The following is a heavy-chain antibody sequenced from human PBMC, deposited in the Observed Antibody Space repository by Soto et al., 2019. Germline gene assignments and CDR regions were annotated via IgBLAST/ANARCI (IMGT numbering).Heavy chain of an antibody. D-gene: IGHD3-22*01. Sequence: PSETLSLTCTVSGGSITSYFWSWIRQPPGKGLEWIGYIYHSGSTNYNPSLKSRVTISVDTPKKQFSLKLSSVTAADTAIYYCARLNYYDSTGSIDYWGQGTLVTVSS. CDR3: ARLNYYDSTGSIDY. CDR1: GGSITSYF. V-gene: IGHV4-59*01. CDR2: IYHSGST. J-gene: IGHJ4*02.